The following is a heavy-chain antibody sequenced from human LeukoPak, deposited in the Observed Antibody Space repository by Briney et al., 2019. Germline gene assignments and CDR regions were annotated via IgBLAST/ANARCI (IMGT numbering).Heavy chain of an antibody. V-gene: IGHV4-34*01. D-gene: IGHD2-2*01. CDR2: INHSGST. Sequence: SETLSLTCAVYGGSFSGYYWSWIRQPPGKGLEWIGEINHSGSTNYTPSLKSRVTISVDTSKNQLSLKLSSVTAADTAVYYCAVVPAVFEAFDIWGQGTMVTVSS. J-gene: IGHJ3*02. CDR1: GGSFSGYY. CDR3: AVVPAVFEAFDI.